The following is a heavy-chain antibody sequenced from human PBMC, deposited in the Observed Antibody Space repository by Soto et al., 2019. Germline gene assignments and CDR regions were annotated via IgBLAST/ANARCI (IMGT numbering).Heavy chain of an antibody. CDR1: GFSLSTSGVG. V-gene: IGHV2-5*02. J-gene: IGHJ6*02. CDR3: AHKGGRSAGRDV. CDR2: TYWDDDK. Sequence: QITLKESGPTLVKPTQTLTLTCTFSGFSLSTSGVGVAWIRQPPGQALEWLALTYWDDDKHYSPSLKSRLTIXKXXSKNQVVLTMTNMDPVDTGTYYCAHKGGRSAGRDVWGQGTTVTVSS. D-gene: IGHD2-15*01.